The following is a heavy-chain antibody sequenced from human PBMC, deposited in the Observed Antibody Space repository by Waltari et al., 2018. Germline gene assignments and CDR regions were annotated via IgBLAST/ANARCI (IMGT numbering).Heavy chain of an antibody. Sequence: EVQLVESGGGLVKPGGSLRLSCAASGFTFSSYSMNWVRQAPGKGLEWVSSISSSSSYIYYADSVKGRFTISRDNAKNSLYLQMNSLRAEDTAVYYCARDYGGYEYAFDIWGQGTMVTVSS. CDR3: ARDYGGYEYAFDI. CDR1: GFTFSSYS. J-gene: IGHJ3*02. CDR2: ISSSSSYI. D-gene: IGHD5-12*01. V-gene: IGHV3-21*01.